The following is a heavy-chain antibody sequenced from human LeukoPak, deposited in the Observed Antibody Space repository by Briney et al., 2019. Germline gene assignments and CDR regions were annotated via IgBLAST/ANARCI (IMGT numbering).Heavy chain of an antibody. CDR3: AGPLDEVKAAAGN. CDR1: GGSISSSSYY. D-gene: IGHD6-13*01. V-gene: IGHV4-39*01. J-gene: IGHJ4*02. Sequence: MTSETLSLTCTVSGGSISSSSYYWGWIRQPPGKGLEWIGSIYYSGSTYYNPSLKSRVTISVDTSKNQFSLKLSSVTAADTAVYYCAGPLDEVKAAAGNWGQGTLVTVSS. CDR2: IYYSGST.